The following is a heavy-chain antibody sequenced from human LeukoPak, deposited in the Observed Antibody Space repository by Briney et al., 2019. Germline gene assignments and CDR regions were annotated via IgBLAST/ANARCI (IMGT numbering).Heavy chain of an antibody. V-gene: IGHV4-34*01. Sequence: SETLSLTCAVYGGSFSGYYWSWIRQPPGKGLEWIGEINHSGSTSYNPSLKSRDTISVDTSKNQFSLKLSSVTAADTAVYYCARGLGYCSGGSCYYFDYWGQGTLVTVSS. J-gene: IGHJ4*02. CDR2: INHSGST. CDR3: ARGLGYCSGGSCYYFDY. D-gene: IGHD2-15*01. CDR1: GGSFSGYY.